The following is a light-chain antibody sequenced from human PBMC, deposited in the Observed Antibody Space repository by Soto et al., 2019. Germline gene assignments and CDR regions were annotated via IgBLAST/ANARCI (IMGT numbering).Light chain of an antibody. V-gene: IGKV3D-11*02. CDR2: DTS. CDR3: QNRANWHPMFT. J-gene: IGKJ2*01. CDR1: QSVSSY. Sequence: EIVLTQSPATLSLSPGERATLSCRASQSVSSYFSWYQQKAGQAPRLLIYDTSNRATGIPARFSGSGSGTDVTLTISSLEPEDFAVYYRQNRANWHPMFTFGQGTQVDIX.